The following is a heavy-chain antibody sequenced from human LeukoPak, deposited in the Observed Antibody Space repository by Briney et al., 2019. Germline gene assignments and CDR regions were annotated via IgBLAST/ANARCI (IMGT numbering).Heavy chain of an antibody. CDR3: AKGALGYCSGGSCRGGDY. D-gene: IGHD2-15*01. V-gene: IGHV3-23*01. Sequence: GGSLRLSCAPSGFTFSSYAMSWVRQAPGKGLEWVSAISGSGGSTYYADSVKGRFTISRDNSKNTLYLQMNSLRAEDTAVYYCAKGALGYCSGGSCRGGDYWGQGTLVTVSS. CDR1: GFTFSSYA. CDR2: ISGSGGST. J-gene: IGHJ4*02.